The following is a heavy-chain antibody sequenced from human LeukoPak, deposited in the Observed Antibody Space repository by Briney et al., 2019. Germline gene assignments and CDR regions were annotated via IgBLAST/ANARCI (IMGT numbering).Heavy chain of an antibody. Sequence: GALKISFKGSGYRFTSYWIGWVRPMPGKGVGGMGIIYPGDSDTRYSPSFQGQVIISADKSISTAYLQWSSLKASDTAMYYCARSATVTTIDYWGQGTLVTVSS. CDR1: GYRFTSYW. CDR3: ARSATVTTIDY. D-gene: IGHD4-17*01. V-gene: IGHV5-51*01. J-gene: IGHJ4*02. CDR2: IYPGDSDT.